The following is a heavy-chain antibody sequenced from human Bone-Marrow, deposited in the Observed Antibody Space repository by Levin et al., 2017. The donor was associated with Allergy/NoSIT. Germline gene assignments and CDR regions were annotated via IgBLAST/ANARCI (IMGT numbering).Heavy chain of an antibody. CDR3: ARGKNGVVDY. Sequence: KSGGSLRLSCKTSGYTFNTFGISWVRQAPGQGLEWVGWISAYNGNTNEAQKVQGRLTMTTDTSTSTADMELRSLTSDDTAVYYCARGKNGVVDYWGQGSLVIVSS. V-gene: IGHV1-18*01. J-gene: IGHJ4*02. D-gene: IGHD2-8*01. CDR2: ISAYNGNT. CDR1: GYTFNTFG.